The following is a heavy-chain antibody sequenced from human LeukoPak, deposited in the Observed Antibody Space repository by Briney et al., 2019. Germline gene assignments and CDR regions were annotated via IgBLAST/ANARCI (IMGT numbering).Heavy chain of an antibody. Sequence: GGSLRLSCAASGFTFRSYAIHWVRQAPGKGLEWVANIKQDGSEKYYVDSVKGRFTIPGDNPKKMAYLQMNNLRAEDTAIYYCVKDGEWTFDVWGQGTMVTVS. CDR1: GFTFRSYA. CDR3: VKDGEWTFDV. D-gene: IGHD3-3*01. V-gene: IGHV3-7*01. CDR2: IKQDGSEK. J-gene: IGHJ3*01.